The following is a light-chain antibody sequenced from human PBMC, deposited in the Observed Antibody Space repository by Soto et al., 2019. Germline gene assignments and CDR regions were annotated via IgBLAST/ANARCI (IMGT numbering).Light chain of an antibody. CDR3: HQYNHWLTWT. Sequence: ESVLTQSPGTLSLSPGERATLSCRASQSVSNNYLAWYQQRPGQAPRLLIYSASTRATGIPARFSGSGSGTEFTLTISSLQSEDFAVYYCHQYNHWLTWTFGQGTKVDIK. J-gene: IGKJ1*01. CDR2: SAS. CDR1: QSVSNN. V-gene: IGKV3-15*01.